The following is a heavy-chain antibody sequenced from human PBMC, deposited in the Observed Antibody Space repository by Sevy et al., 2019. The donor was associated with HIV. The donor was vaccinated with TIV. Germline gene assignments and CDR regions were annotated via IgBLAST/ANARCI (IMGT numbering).Heavy chain of an antibody. CDR2: ISDSGDTT. J-gene: IGHJ4*02. V-gene: IGHV3-23*01. CDR1: GFTVSRNY. Sequence: GGSLRLSCAASGFTVSRNYMSWVRQAPGKGLEWVSGISDSGDTTHYAESVKGRFTISRDNSKNTVSLQMSSLRAEDTAIYYCAKLPSTVMFREKGYWGQGTRVTVSS. D-gene: IGHD3-10*01. CDR3: AKLPSTVMFREKGY.